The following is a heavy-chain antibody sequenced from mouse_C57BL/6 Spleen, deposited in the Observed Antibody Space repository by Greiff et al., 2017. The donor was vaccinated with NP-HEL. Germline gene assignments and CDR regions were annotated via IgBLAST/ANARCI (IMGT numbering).Heavy chain of an antibody. CDR1: GYSITSGYY. J-gene: IGHJ4*01. V-gene: IGHV3-6*01. CDR3: ATHDGYFYYAMDY. Sequence: EVHLVESGPGLVKPSQSLSLTCSVTGYSITSGYYWNWIRQFPGNKLEWMGYISYDGSNNYNPSLKNRISITRDTSKNQFFLKLNSVTTEDTATYYCATHDGYFYYAMDYWGQGTSVTVSS. CDR2: ISYDGSN. D-gene: IGHD2-3*01.